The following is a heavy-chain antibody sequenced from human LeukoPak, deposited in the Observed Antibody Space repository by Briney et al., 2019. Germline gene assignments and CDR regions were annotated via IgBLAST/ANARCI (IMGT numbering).Heavy chain of an antibody. CDR2: INHSGST. J-gene: IGHJ5*02. CDR1: GGSFSGYY. D-gene: IGHD2-15*01. Sequence: SETLSLTCAVYGGSFSGYYWSWIRQPPGKGLEWIGEINHSGSTNYNPSLKSRVTISVDTSKNQFSLKLNSVTAADTAVYYCAREGIVVVVAATQDYWFDPWGQGTLVTVSS. CDR3: AREGIVVVVAATQDYWFDP. V-gene: IGHV4-34*01.